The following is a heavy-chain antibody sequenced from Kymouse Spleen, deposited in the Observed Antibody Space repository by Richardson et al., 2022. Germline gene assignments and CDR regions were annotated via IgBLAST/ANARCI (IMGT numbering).Heavy chain of an antibody. V-gene: IGHV4-34*01. CDR3: AAYYYGSGSYSPYNWFDP. CDR1: GGSFSGYY. D-gene: IGHD3-10*01. J-gene: IGHJ5*02. CDR2: INHSGST. Sequence: QVQLQQWGAGLLKPSETLSLTCAVYGGSFSGYYWSWIRQPPGKGLEWIGEINHSGSTNYNPSLKSRVTISVDTSKNQFSLKLSSVTAADTAVYYCAAYYYGSGSYSPYNWFDPWGQGTLVTVSS.